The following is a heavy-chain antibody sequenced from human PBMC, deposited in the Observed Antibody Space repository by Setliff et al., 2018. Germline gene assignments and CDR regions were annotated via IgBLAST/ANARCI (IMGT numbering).Heavy chain of an antibody. CDR3: ARSDDNAEYPDY. CDR1: GGSISSGSYY. V-gene: IGHV4-61*02. J-gene: IGHJ4*02. Sequence: SETLSLTCTVSGGSISSGSYYWSWIRQPAGKGLEWIGRIYTSGSTKYNPSLKSRVTISADTSKNQFSLRLSSVTAADTAMYYCARSDDNAEYPDYWGQGTLVTVSS. D-gene: IGHD2-2*01. CDR2: IYTSGST.